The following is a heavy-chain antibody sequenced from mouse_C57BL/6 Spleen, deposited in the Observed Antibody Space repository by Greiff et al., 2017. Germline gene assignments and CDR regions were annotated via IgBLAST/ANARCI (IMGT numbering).Heavy chain of an antibody. J-gene: IGHJ2*01. CDR1: GYTFTSYW. CDR2: IDPSDSYT. V-gene: IGHV1-50*01. Sequence: QVQLKQPGAELVKPGASVKLSCKASGYTFTSYWMQWVKQRPGQGLEWIGEIDPSDSYTNYNQKFKGKATLTVDTSSSTAYMQLSSLTSEDSAVYYCARGLGRGYFDYWGQGTTLTVSS. CDR3: ARGLGRGYFDY. D-gene: IGHD4-1*01.